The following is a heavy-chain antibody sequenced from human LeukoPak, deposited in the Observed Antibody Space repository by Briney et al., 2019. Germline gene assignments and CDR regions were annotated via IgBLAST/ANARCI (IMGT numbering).Heavy chain of an antibody. D-gene: IGHD3-9*01. V-gene: IGHV1-46*01. Sequence: GASVKVSCKASGYTFTSYYMHWVRQAPGQGLEWMGIINPSGGSTSYAQKFQGRVTMTRDTSTSTVYMELISLRAEDTAVYYCARVGQLTGHYDYWGQGTLVTVSS. J-gene: IGHJ4*02. CDR3: ARVGQLTGHYDY. CDR2: INPSGGST. CDR1: GYTFTSYY.